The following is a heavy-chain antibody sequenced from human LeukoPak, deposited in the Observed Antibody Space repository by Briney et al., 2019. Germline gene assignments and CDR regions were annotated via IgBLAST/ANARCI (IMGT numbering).Heavy chain of an antibody. D-gene: IGHD3/OR15-3a*01. CDR3: ANPRKGLVRGAFDL. J-gene: IGHJ3*01. V-gene: IGHV3-23*01. CDR1: GLIFRSYD. Sequence: GGSLTLSCAASGLIFRSYDVRWLRQAPGKGLQWVSSISESGRSAFFADSVKGRFTISRDNSQNTVSLQMNSLRVDDTALYFCANPRKGLVRGAFDLWGQGTMVTV. CDR2: ISESGRSA.